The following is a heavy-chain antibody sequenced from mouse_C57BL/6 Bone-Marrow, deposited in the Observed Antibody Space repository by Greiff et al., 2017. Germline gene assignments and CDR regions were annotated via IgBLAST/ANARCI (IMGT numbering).Heavy chain of an antibody. J-gene: IGHJ2*01. CDR2: ISSGSSTI. CDR1: GFTFSDYG. D-gene: IGHD2-4*01. CDR3: ARGDYHYLDY. V-gene: IGHV5-17*01. Sequence: EVMLVESGGGLVKPGGSLKLSCAASGFTFSDYGMHWVRQAPEKGLEWVAYISSGSSTIYYADTVKGRFTISRDNAKNTLFLQMTSLRSEDTAMYYCARGDYHYLDYWGQGTTLTVSS.